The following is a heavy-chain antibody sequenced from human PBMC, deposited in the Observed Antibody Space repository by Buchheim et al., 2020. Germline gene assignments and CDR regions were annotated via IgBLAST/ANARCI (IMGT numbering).Heavy chain of an antibody. CDR3: ASGSSGWYGGGDYFDY. Sequence: QVQLVESGGGVVQPGRSLRLSCAASGFTFSSYGMHWVRQAPGKGLEWVAVIWYDGSNKYYADSVKGRFTISRDNSKNTLYLQMNGLRAEDTAVYYCASGSSGWYGGGDYFDYWGQGTL. J-gene: IGHJ4*02. CDR1: GFTFSSYG. D-gene: IGHD6-19*01. CDR2: IWYDGSNK. V-gene: IGHV3-33*01.